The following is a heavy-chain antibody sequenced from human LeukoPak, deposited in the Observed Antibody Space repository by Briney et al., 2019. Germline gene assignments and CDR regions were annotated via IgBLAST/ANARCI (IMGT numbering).Heavy chain of an antibody. D-gene: IGHD6-13*01. J-gene: IGHJ4*02. CDR2: ISYDGSNK. CDR3: AKDEYWGIAAAGFDY. V-gene: IGHV3-30*18. CDR1: GFTFSSYG. Sequence: GGSLRLSCAASGFTFSSYGMHWVRQAPGKGLEWVAVISYDGSNKYYADSVKGRFTISRDNSKNTLYLQMNSLRAEDTAVYYCAKDEYWGIAAAGFDYWGQGTLVTVSS.